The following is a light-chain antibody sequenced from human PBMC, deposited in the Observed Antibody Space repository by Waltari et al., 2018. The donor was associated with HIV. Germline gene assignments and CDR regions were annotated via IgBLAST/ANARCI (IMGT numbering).Light chain of an antibody. Sequence: SSDLTQDPAVSVALGQTVRITCQGDSLRSYYATWFQQKSGQAPVLVLYGKNNRPSGIPDRFSGSKSGSTASLTITGAQAEDEADYHCNSRDTTGNHWVFGGGTTLTVL. CDR3: NSRDTTGNHWV. CDR2: GKN. J-gene: IGLJ3*02. V-gene: IGLV3-19*01. CDR1: SLRSYY.